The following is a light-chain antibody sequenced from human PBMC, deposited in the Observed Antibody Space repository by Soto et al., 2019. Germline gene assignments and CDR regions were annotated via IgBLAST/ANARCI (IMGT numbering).Light chain of an antibody. V-gene: IGKV3-20*01. Sequence: DIVLTQSPGTLSLSPGERATLSCRASQSVSRSYLAWYQQKPGQAPRLLIYGASSRATGIPDRFSGSGSGTDFTLTISRLEPEDFAVYYCQQYGSSPLTFGGGTKVEIK. CDR2: GAS. J-gene: IGKJ4*01. CDR3: QQYGSSPLT. CDR1: QSVSRSY.